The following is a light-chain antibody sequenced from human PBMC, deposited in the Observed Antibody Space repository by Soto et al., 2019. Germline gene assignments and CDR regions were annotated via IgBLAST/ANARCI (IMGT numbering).Light chain of an antibody. CDR2: RNN. J-gene: IGLJ1*01. V-gene: IGLV1-47*01. CDR3: ATWDDSLNGFYV. Sequence: QSVLAQPPSASGTPGQGVTISCSGRTSNIGSNYVYWYQQLPGTAPKLLIYRNNQRPSGVPDRFSGSKSGTSASLAISGLRSDDEADYFCATWDDSLNGFYVVGTGTKVTVL. CDR1: TSNIGSNY.